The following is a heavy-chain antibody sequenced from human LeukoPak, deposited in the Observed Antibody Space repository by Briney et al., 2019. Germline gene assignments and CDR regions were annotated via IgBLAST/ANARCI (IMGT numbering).Heavy chain of an antibody. D-gene: IGHD1-1*01. CDR1: GFTFSSYG. J-gene: IGHJ4*02. CDR2: IKEDGGEK. V-gene: IGHV3-7*01. CDR3: ARRGVDGTSDY. Sequence: PGGSLRLSCAASGFTFSSYGMVWVRQAPGKGLEWVGNIKEDGGEKYYVDSVKGRFTMSRDNAKNSLYLQMNSLRAEDTAVYYCARRGVDGTSDYWGQGTLVTVSS.